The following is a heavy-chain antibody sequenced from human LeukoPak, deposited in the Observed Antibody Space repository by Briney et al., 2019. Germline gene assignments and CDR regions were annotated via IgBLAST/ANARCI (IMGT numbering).Heavy chain of an antibody. V-gene: IGHV4-59*12. CDR3: ARESLGRRLDRVYAFDI. D-gene: IGHD3-22*01. J-gene: IGHJ3*02. Sequence: SETLSLTCTVSGGSISSYYWSWIRQPPGEGLEWIGYIYYSGSTNYNPSLKSRVTISVDTSKNQFSLKLSSVNAADTAVYYCARESLGRRLDRVYAFDIWGQGTMVTVSS. CDR1: GGSISSYY. CDR2: IYYSGST.